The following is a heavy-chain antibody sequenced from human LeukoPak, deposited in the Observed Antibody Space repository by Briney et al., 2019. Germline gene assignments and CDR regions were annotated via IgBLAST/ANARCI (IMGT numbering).Heavy chain of an antibody. V-gene: IGHV3-20*01. CDR2: INWNGGST. CDR1: GFTFDDYG. D-gene: IGHD1-1*01. Sequence: GGSLRLSCAASGFTFDDYGMSWVRQAPGKGLEWVSGINWNGGSTGYADSVKGRFTISRDNAKNSLYLQMNSPRAEDTALYHCARDNRFDDGNWNGAFDIWGQGAMVTVSS. J-gene: IGHJ3*02. CDR3: ARDNRFDDGNWNGAFDI.